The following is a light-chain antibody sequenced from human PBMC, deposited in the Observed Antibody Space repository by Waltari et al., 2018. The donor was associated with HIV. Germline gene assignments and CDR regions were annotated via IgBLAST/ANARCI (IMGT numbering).Light chain of an antibody. Sequence: QSVLTQPPSASGTPGQRVTISCSGGSSNIGGNTVPWYQQLPGAAPKLLIYSNNHRPSGVPDRLSGSKSGTSASLAISGLQSEDEADYYCAAWDDSLNGVVFGGGTKLTVL. V-gene: IGLV1-44*01. CDR3: AAWDDSLNGVV. CDR2: SNN. CDR1: SSNIGGNT. J-gene: IGLJ2*01.